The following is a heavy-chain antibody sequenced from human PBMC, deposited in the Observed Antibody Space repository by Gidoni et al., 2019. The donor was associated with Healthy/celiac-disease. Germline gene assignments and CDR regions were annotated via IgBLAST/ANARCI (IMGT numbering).Heavy chain of an antibody. Sequence: QVQLQESGPGLVKSSETLSLTCTVSGGSISSYYWNWIRQPPGKGLEWIGDIYYSGSTNYNPSLKSRVTISVDTSKNQFSLKLSSVTAADTAVYYCARSHDSSGYYYSALDYWGQGTLVTVSS. CDR1: GGSISSYY. V-gene: IGHV4-59*01. D-gene: IGHD3-22*01. CDR2: IYYSGST. CDR3: ARSHDSSGYYYSALDY. J-gene: IGHJ4*02.